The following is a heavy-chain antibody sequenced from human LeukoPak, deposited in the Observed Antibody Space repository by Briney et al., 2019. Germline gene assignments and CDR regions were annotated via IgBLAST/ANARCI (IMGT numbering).Heavy chain of an antibody. D-gene: IGHD3-22*01. V-gene: IGHV3-21*01. CDR3: ARADYVSSGYIDF. Sequence: GGSLRLSCAASGFTFSSYSMNWVRQAPGKGLEWVSSISSSSSYIYYADSVKGRFTISRDNAKNSLYLQMNSLRAEDTAVYYCARADYVSSGYIDFWGQGTLVTVSS. CDR2: ISSSSSYI. CDR1: GFTFSSYS. J-gene: IGHJ4*02.